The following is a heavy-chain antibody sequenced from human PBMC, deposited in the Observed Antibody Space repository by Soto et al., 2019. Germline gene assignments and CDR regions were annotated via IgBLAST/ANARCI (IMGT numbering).Heavy chain of an antibody. CDR1: GFTFSSYG. Sequence: LRLSCAASGFTFSSYGMHWVRQAPGKGLEWVAVIWYDGSNKYYADSVKGRFTISRDNSKNTLYLQMNSLRAEDTAVYYCARDGPGYSYGGAGFDYWGQGTLVTVSS. CDR3: ARDGPGYSYGGAGFDY. D-gene: IGHD5-18*01. CDR2: IWYDGSNK. V-gene: IGHV3-33*01. J-gene: IGHJ4*02.